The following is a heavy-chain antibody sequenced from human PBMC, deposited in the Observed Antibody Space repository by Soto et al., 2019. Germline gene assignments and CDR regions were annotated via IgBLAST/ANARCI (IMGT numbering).Heavy chain of an antibody. CDR2: IYHSGST. D-gene: IGHD1-26*01. J-gene: IGHJ5*02. V-gene: IGHV4-30-2*01. CDR1: GGSISSGGYS. Sequence: QLQLQESGSGLVKPSQTLSLTCAVSGGSISSGGYSWSWIRQPPGKGREWIGYIYHSGSTYYNPSLKSRVTISVDRSKNQFSLKLSSVTAADTAVYYCARAGGSYYGDNWFDPWGQGTLVTVSS. CDR3: ARAGGSYYGDNWFDP.